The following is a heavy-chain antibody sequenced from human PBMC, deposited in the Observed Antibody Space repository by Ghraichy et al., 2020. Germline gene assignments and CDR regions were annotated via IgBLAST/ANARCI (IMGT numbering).Heavy chain of an antibody. CDR2: ISSSSSTI. CDR3: ARSGYSSGWQYFQH. D-gene: IGHD6-19*01. CDR1: GFTFSSYS. V-gene: IGHV3-48*01. J-gene: IGHJ1*01. Sequence: GSLRLSCAASGFTFSSYSMNWVRQAPGKGLEWVSYISSSSSTIYYADSVKGRFTISRDNAKNSLYLQMNSLRAEDTAVYYCARSGYSSGWQYFQHWGQGTLVTVSS.